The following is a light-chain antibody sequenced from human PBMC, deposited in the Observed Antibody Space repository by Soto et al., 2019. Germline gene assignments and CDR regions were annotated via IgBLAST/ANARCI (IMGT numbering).Light chain of an antibody. CDR2: GAS. Sequence: EIVMTQSPATLSVSPGERATLSCRASQSVSSNLAWYQQKPGQAPRLIIYGASTRATGIPARFSGSGSGTEFTLTISSLQSEDFAVYYRQQYNNWYTFGQGTKLEIK. CDR1: QSVSSN. J-gene: IGKJ2*01. V-gene: IGKV3-15*01. CDR3: QQYNNWYT.